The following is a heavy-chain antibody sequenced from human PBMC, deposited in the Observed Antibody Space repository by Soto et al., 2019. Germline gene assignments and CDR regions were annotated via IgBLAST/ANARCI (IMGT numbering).Heavy chain of an antibody. J-gene: IGHJ5*02. CDR2: IYYSGST. V-gene: IGHV4-61*01. D-gene: IGHD3-10*01. CDR1: GDSVSSATYY. CDR3: ARDRGTANQHNWLDP. Sequence: PSETLALTCTVSGDSVSSATYYWSWIRQPPGKALEWIGSIYYSGSTNYNPSLRSRVIMSVDTSKNQFSLNLSSVTAADTAVYYCARDRGTANQHNWLDPWGQGALVPVSS.